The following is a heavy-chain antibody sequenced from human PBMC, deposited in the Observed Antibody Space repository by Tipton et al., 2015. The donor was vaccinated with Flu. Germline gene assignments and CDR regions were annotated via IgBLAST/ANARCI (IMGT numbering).Heavy chain of an antibody. V-gene: IGHV3-23*01. CDR1: GFTFSSYA. CDR2: ISGSGGST. Sequence: SLRLSCAASGFTFSSYAMSWVRQAPGKGLEWVSAISGSGGSTYYADSVKGLFTISRDNSKNTLYLQMNSLRAEDTAVYYCARVNFWGSAGYFDYWGQGTLVTVSS. J-gene: IGHJ4*02. CDR3: ARVNFWGSAGYFDY. D-gene: IGHD7-27*01.